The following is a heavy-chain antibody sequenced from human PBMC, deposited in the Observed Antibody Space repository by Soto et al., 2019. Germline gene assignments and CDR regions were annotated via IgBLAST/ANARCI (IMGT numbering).Heavy chain of an antibody. CDR3: ATYGGDTGRFDY. CDR2: SGTT. D-gene: IGHD4-17*01. J-gene: IGHJ4*02. V-gene: IGHV4-39*01. Sequence: GWIRQPPGKGLEWIGSGTTYNNKPSLRSRVTISVDTSKEEFSLKLSSVTAADTAVYYCATYGGDTGRFDYWGQGTLVTVSS.